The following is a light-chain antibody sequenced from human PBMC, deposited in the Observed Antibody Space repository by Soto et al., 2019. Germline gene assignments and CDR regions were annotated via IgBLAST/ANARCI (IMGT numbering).Light chain of an antibody. CDR1: QTISSW. CDR3: QHYNSYSEA. J-gene: IGKJ1*01. CDR2: KAS. Sequence: EIQMSQSPSTLYGSVGDRVTITCRASQTISSWLAWYQQKPGKAPKLLIYKASTLKSGVPSRFSGSGSGTEFTLTISSLQPDDFATYYCQHYNSYSEAFGQGTKV. V-gene: IGKV1-5*03.